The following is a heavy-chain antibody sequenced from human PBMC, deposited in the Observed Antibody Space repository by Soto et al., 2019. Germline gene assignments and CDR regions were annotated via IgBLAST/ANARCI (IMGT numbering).Heavy chain of an antibody. V-gene: IGHV4-61*03. CDR3: ARGAGFSYASTWFDI. CDR2: IYYTGST. Sequence: QVQLQESGPGLVKPSETLSLTCTVSGASVSSGTYYWSWIRQAPGKGLEWVGHIYYTGSTNYNPSLHNRVTISVDTSKNHFSLQLTSVTAADTAVYYCARGAGFSYASTWFDIWGQGTLVTVSS. CDR1: GASVSSGTYY. J-gene: IGHJ5*02. D-gene: IGHD5-18*01.